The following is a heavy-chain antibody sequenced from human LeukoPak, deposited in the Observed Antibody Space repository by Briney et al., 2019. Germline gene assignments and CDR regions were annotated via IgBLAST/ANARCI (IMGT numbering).Heavy chain of an antibody. J-gene: IGHJ4*02. CDR2: INQDESKK. CDR3: ARDHAYRTDY. D-gene: IGHD2-2*01. Sequence: GGSLRLSCAASGFSFSNDWMCWVRQAPGKGMEWVANINQDESKKYYVDSVKGRFTISRDNAKNSLYLQMSSLRAEDTAVYYCARDHAYRTDYWGQGTLVTVSS. V-gene: IGHV3-7*01. CDR1: GFSFSNDW.